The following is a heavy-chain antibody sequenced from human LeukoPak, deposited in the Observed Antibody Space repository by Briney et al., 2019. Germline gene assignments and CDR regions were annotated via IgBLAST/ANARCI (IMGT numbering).Heavy chain of an antibody. Sequence: SETLSLTCTVSGDSISSSSYYWGWIRQPPGKGLEWIGSIYYSGSTYYNPSLKSRVTISVDTSKNQFSLKLSSVTAADTAVYYCARQVRSYSYYYYYMDVWGKGTTVTVSS. CDR1: GDSISSSSYY. V-gene: IGHV4-39*01. J-gene: IGHJ6*03. CDR3: ARQVRSYSYYYYYMDV. D-gene: IGHD2-21*01. CDR2: IYYSGST.